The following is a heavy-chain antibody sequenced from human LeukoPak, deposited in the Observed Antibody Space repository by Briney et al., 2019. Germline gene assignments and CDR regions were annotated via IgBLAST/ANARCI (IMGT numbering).Heavy chain of an antibody. Sequence: ASVKVSCKASGGTFSSYAISWVRQAPGQGLEWMGRIIPIFGIANYAQKFQGRVTITADKSTSTACMELSSLRSGDTAVYYCAREEYYYDSSGYYYFDYWGQGTLVTVSS. V-gene: IGHV1-69*04. CDR2: IIPIFGIA. J-gene: IGHJ4*02. CDR1: GGTFSSYA. CDR3: AREEYYYDSSGYYYFDY. D-gene: IGHD3-22*01.